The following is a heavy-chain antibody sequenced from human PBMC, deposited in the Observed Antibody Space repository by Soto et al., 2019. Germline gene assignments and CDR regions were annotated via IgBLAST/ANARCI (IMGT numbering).Heavy chain of an antibody. CDR3: AASIFYYGMDV. CDR2: IYPGDSDT. J-gene: IGHJ6*02. Sequence: GESLKISCKGSGYTFTNYWIGRVRQMPGKGLEWMGIIYPGDSDTKYNPSFQGQVTISADKSIITTYLRWTSLKASDTAIYYCAASIFYYGMDVWGQGTTVTVSS. V-gene: IGHV5-51*01. CDR1: GYTFTNYW.